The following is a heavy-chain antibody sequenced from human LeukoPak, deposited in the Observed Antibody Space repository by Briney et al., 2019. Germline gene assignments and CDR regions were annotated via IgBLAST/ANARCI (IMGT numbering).Heavy chain of an antibody. V-gene: IGHV4-59*01. CDR3: AREEYCSGGSCYLAFDI. Sequence: SETLSLTCTVSGGSISSYYWSWIRQPPGKGLEWIGYIYYSGSTNYNPSLKSRVTISVDTSKNQFPLKLSSVTAADTAVYYCAREEYCSGGSCYLAFDIWGQGTMVTVSS. CDR2: IYYSGST. J-gene: IGHJ3*02. D-gene: IGHD2-15*01. CDR1: GGSISSYY.